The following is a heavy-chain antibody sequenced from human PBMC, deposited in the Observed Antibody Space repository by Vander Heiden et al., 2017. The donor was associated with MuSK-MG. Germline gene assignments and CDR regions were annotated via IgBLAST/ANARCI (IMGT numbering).Heavy chain of an antibody. CDR1: GYTFTSYG. Sequence: QVQLVQSGAEVKKPGASVKVSCKASGYTFTSYGISWVGQAPGKGLEWMGWISAYNGNTNYAKKLQGRVTMTTDTSTSTAYRELRSLRSDETAVYYCARLYYDFLSGYYDGWFDPRGQGTLVTLSS. V-gene: IGHV1-18*01. CDR2: ISAYNGNT. D-gene: IGHD3-3*01. CDR3: ARLYYDFLSGYYDGWFDP. J-gene: IGHJ5*02.